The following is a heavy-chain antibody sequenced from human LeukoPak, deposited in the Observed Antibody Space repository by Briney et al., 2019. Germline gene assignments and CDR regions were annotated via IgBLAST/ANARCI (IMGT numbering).Heavy chain of an antibody. J-gene: IGHJ4*02. Sequence: ASVKVSCKASGYTFTGYYMHWVRQAPGQGLEWMGWINPNSGGTNYAQKFQGRVTMTRDTSFSTAYMELSRLRSDDTAVYYCARGKAEQWLPHWYFDYWGQGTLVTVSS. CDR1: GYTFTGYY. D-gene: IGHD6-19*01. V-gene: IGHV1-2*02. CDR3: ARGKAEQWLPHWYFDY. CDR2: INPNSGGT.